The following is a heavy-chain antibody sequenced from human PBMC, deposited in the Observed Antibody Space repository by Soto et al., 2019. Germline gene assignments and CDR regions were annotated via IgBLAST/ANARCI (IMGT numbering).Heavy chain of an antibody. CDR3: ARDWDIVVVPAGIGY. CDR2: IWYDGSNK. CDR1: GFTFSSYG. V-gene: IGHV3-33*01. D-gene: IGHD2-2*01. J-gene: IGHJ4*02. Sequence: QVQLVESGGGVVQPGRSLRLSCAASGFTFSSYGMHWVRQAPGKGLEWVAVIWYDGSNKYYADSVKGRFTISRDNSKNTLYLQMNSLRAEDTAVYYCARDWDIVVVPAGIGYWGQGTLVTVSS.